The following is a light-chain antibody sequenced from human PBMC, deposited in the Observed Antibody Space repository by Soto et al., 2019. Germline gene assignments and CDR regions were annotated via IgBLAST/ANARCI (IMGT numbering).Light chain of an antibody. CDR1: QDIYKY. V-gene: IGKV1-27*01. J-gene: IGKJ4*01. CDR3: QKYDSALRT. Sequence: DIQMTQSPSSLSAAVGDRVTFTCQASQDIYKYLNWYQQKPGKPPKLLMYSESTVQSGVPSRFTASGYGTDFTLTISSLQPEDVATYYCQKYDSALRTFGGGTTVEI. CDR2: SES.